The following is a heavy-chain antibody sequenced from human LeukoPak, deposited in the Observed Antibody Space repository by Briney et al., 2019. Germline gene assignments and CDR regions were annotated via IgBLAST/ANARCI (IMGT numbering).Heavy chain of an antibody. J-gene: IGHJ5*02. CDR3: ARDRASRDWFDP. V-gene: IGHV3-48*03. CDR2: ISGSGSVI. Sequence: GGSLRLSCAASGFTLSSYEMNWVRQAPGKGLEWVSYISGSGSVIHYADSVKGRFTISRDNAKNSLYLQMNSLRAEDTAVYYCARDRASRDWFDPWGQGTLVTVSS. CDR1: GFTLSSYE.